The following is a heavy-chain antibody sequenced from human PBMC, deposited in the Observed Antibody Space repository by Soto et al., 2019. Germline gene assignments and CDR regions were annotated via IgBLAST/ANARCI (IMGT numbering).Heavy chain of an antibody. J-gene: IGHJ4*02. V-gene: IGHV3-30*18. D-gene: IGHD6-19*01. Sequence: QVQLVESGGGVVQPGRSLRLSCAASGFAFSSYGMHWVRQAPGKGLEWLAVISYDGTNEYYADSVKGRFTISRDNSINTLYLQMNGLRSEDTAVYYCTKGGQWLVRWGFDCWGQGTLVTVSS. CDR1: GFAFSSYG. CDR3: TKGGQWLVRWGFDC. CDR2: ISYDGTNE.